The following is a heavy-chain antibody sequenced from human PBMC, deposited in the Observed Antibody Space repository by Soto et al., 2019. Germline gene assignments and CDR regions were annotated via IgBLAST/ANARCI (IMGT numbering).Heavy chain of an antibody. CDR3: ASGIYCISTSCYGWFDP. Sequence: ASVKVSCKASGYTFTSYGISWVRQAPGQGLEWMGWISAYNGNTNYARKLQGRVTMTTDTSTSTAYMELRSLRSDDTAVYYCASGIYCISTSCYGWFDPWGQGTLVTVSS. D-gene: IGHD2-2*01. V-gene: IGHV1-18*01. J-gene: IGHJ5*02. CDR2: ISAYNGNT. CDR1: GYTFTSYG.